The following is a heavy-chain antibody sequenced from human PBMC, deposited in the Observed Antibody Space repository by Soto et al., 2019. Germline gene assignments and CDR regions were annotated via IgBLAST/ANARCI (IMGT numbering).Heavy chain of an antibody. V-gene: IGHV1-8*01. J-gene: IGHJ4*02. Sequence: ASVKVSCKASGYTFPSYDINWVRQATGQGLEWMGWMNPNSGNTGYAQKFQGRVTMTRNPSMSTAYMELSSLRSEDTAVYYCTRGSNVAAVIDYWGQGTLVTVSS. CDR2: MNPNSGNT. D-gene: IGHD6-13*01. CDR1: GYTFPSYD. CDR3: TRGSNVAAVIDY.